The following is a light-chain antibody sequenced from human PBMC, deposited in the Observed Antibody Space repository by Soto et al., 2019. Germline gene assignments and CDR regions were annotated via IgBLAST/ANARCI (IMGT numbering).Light chain of an antibody. CDR1: SSDVGRYNL. J-gene: IGLJ2*01. CDR2: EGS. CDR3: CSYAGSSTSVV. V-gene: IGLV2-23*01. Sequence: QSALTQPASVSGSPGQSVTISCTGTSSDVGRYNLFSWYQQLPGKAPKLMIYEGSKRPSGVSNRFSGSKSGNTASLTISGLQAEDEADYYCCSYAGSSTSVVFGGGTKLTVL.